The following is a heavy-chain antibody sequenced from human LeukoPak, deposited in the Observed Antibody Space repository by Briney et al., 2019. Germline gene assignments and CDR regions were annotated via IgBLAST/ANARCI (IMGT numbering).Heavy chain of an antibody. V-gene: IGHV1-69*05. J-gene: IGHJ5*02. Sequence: SVKVPCKASGGTFNSYAISWVRQAPGQGLEWMGGIIPIFGTANYAQKFQGRVTITTDESTSTAYMELSSLRSEDTAVYYCATATLPLVVPAASWFDPWGQGTLVTVSS. CDR3: ATATLPLVVPAASWFDP. CDR2: IIPIFGTA. D-gene: IGHD2-2*01. CDR1: GGTFNSYA.